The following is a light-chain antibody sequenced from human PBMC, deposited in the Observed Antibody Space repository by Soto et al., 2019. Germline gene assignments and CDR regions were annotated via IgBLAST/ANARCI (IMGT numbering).Light chain of an antibody. CDR3: NSYTSSSTVV. CDR2: DVT. Sequence: QSALTQPASVSGSAGQSITISCTGTSSDVGGYNYVSWYQQHPGKAPKLMIYDVTNRPSGVSNRFSGSKSGNTASLTISGLQAKDEADYYCNSYTSSSTVVFGGGTKLTVL. J-gene: IGLJ2*01. V-gene: IGLV2-14*01. CDR1: SSDVGGYNY.